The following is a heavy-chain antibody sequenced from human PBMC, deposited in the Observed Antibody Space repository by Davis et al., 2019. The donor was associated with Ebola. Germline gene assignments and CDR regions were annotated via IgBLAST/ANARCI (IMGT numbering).Heavy chain of an antibody. CDR1: GFSFRNYD. Sequence: GESLKISCAGSGFSFRNYDMSWVRQAPGKGLEWVSAISGSGGNTYYADSVKGRFTISRDNSKNTLYLQMSSLRAEDTAVYYCAKVAYYDSIPSFDYWGQGTLVTVSS. V-gene: IGHV3-23*01. CDR2: ISGSGGNT. J-gene: IGHJ4*02. CDR3: AKVAYYDSIPSFDY. D-gene: IGHD3-22*01.